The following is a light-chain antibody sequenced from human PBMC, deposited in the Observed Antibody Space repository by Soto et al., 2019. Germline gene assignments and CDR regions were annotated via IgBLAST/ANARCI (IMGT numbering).Light chain of an antibody. Sequence: EIVLTQSPGTLSLSPGEEATLSCRASQSVDSNYLAWYQQKPGQAPRLLIYGASSRATGIPARFSGSGSGTDFTLTISRLEPGDFAVYYCQQYGYSSWTFGQGTKVDIK. CDR3: QQYGYSSWT. CDR2: GAS. J-gene: IGKJ1*01. CDR1: QSVDSNY. V-gene: IGKV3-20*01.